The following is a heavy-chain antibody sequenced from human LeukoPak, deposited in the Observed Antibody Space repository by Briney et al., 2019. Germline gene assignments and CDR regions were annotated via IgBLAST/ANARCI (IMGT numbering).Heavy chain of an antibody. CDR2: ISGSGGST. CDR1: GFTFSSYA. D-gene: IGHD1-26*01. CDR3: AKDSVISRGSYHFDY. J-gene: IGHJ4*02. Sequence: GGSLRLSCAASGFTFSSYAMSWVRQAPGKGLEWVSAISGSGGSTYYADSVKGRFTISRDNSKNTLYLQMNSLRAEDTAVYYCAKDSVISRGSYHFDYWGQGTLVTVSS. V-gene: IGHV3-23*01.